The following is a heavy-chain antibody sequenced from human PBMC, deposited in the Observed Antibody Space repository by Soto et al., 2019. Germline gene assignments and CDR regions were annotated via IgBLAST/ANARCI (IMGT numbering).Heavy chain of an antibody. CDR3: AKVPAATPYYYDDGMDV. CDR2: ISYDGSNK. Sequence: QVQLVESGGGVVQPGRSLRLSCAASGFTFSSYGMHWVRQAPGKGLEWVAVISYDGSNKYYADSVKGRFTISRDNSKNTMYLQMNSLRGEDTAVYYCAKVPAATPYYYDDGMDVWVQGTTVTVSS. J-gene: IGHJ6*02. V-gene: IGHV3-30*18. CDR1: GFTFSSYG. D-gene: IGHD2-15*01.